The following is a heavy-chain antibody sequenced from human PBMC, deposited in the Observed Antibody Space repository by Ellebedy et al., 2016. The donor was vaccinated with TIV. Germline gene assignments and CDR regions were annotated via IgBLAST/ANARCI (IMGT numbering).Heavy chain of an antibody. CDR3: ARLRTPMSAFDI. D-gene: IGHD3-22*01. CDR2: INPNSGGT. J-gene: IGHJ3*02. CDR1: GYTFTGYY. Sequence: ASVKVSXXASGYTFTGYYMHWVRQAPGQGLEWMGWINPNSGGTNYAQKFQGWVTMTRDTSISTAYMELSRLRSDDTAVYYCARLRTPMSAFDIWGQGTMVTVSS. V-gene: IGHV1-2*04.